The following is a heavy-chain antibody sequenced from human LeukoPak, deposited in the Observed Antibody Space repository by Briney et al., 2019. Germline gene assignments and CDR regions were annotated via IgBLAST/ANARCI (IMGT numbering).Heavy chain of an antibody. CDR3: ARVKYDSSGYYGILDY. CDR1: GFTLSSYW. Sequence: GGSLRLSCAASGFTLSSYWMSWVRQAPGKGLEWVANIKQDGSEKYYVDSVKGRFTISRDNAKNSLYLQMNSLRAEDTAVYYCARVKYDSSGYYGILDYWGQGTLVTVSS. V-gene: IGHV3-7*01. CDR2: IKQDGSEK. D-gene: IGHD3-22*01. J-gene: IGHJ4*02.